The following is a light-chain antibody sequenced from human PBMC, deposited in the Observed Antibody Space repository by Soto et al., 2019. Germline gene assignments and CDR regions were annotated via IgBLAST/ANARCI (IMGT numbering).Light chain of an antibody. CDR1: SSDVGAYKY. CDR3: SSYSGSNNLV. V-gene: IGLV2-8*01. Sequence: QSALTQPPSASGSPGQSVTISCTGTSSDVGAYKYVSWYQQYPGKAPKLMIYEVSKRPSGVPDRFPGSKSGNTASLTVSGLQAEDEADYYCSSYSGSNNLVFGGGTKLTVL. J-gene: IGLJ3*02. CDR2: EVS.